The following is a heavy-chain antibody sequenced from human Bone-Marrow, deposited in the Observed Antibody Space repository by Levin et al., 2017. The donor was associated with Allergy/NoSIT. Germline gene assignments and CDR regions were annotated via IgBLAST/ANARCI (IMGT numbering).Heavy chain of an antibody. Sequence: SETLSLTCAVSGGSISSGGYSWSWIRQPPGKGLEWIGYIYHSGSTYYNPSLKSRVTISVDRSKNQFSLKLSSVTAADTAVYYCALAARVGAGYWFDPWGQGTLVTVSS. D-gene: IGHD6-6*01. CDR2: IYHSGST. CDR3: ALAARVGAGYWFDP. V-gene: IGHV4-30-2*01. CDR1: GGSISSGGYS. J-gene: IGHJ5*02.